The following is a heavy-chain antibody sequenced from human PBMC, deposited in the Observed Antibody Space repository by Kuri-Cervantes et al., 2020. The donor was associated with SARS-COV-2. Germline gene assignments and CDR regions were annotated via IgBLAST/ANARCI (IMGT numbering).Heavy chain of an antibody. CDR2: IYSGGST. J-gene: IGHJ4*02. V-gene: IGHV3-53*01. Sequence: GESLKISCAASGFTFSSYAMSWVRQAPGKGLEWVSVIYSGGSTYYADSVKGRFTTSRDNSKNTLYLQMNSLRAEDTAVYYCASGPGILWFGDDYWGQGTLVTVSS. CDR1: GFTFSSYA. D-gene: IGHD3-10*01. CDR3: ASGPGILWFGDDY.